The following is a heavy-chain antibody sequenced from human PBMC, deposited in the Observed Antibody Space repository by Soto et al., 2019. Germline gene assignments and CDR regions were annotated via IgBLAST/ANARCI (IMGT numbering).Heavy chain of an antibody. D-gene: IGHD1-7*01. CDR1: GFTFSSYG. CDR3: AKDPDWNYVRGGYYYYGMDV. V-gene: IGHV3-30*18. J-gene: IGHJ6*02. CDR2: ISYDGSNK. Sequence: QVQLVESGGGVVQPGRSLRLSCAASGFTFSSYGMHWVRQAPGKGLEWVAVISYDGSNKYYADSVKGRFTISRDNSKNTLYLQMHSLRAEDTAVYYCAKDPDWNYVRGGYYYYGMDVWGQGTTVTVSS.